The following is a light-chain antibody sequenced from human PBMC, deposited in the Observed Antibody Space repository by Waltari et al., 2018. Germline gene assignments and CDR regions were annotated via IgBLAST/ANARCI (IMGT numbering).Light chain of an antibody. CDR1: EVPRKY. V-gene: IGLV3-10*01. Sequence: YALSQPSPVSVVPGQTARITYPGHEVPRKYVYWFQQKSGQAPRLVINEDTKRPSGIPERFSRSSSGTVATLTITGAQVYDEADYYCYSSDSTGLRVFGGGTTVVVL. CDR2: EDT. J-gene: IGLJ1*01. CDR3: YSSDSTGLRV.